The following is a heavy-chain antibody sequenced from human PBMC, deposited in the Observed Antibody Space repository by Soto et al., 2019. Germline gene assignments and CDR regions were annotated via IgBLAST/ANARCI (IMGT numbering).Heavy chain of an antibody. D-gene: IGHD1-1*01. CDR3: ASHPLNWSDADS. Sequence: SETLSLTCAVFGGSFSGYYWSWIRQPPGKGLEWIGEINHSGSTNYNPSLKSRVTISVDTSKNQFSLKLSSVTAADTAVYYCASHPLNWSDADSCGQGTTVTVSS. J-gene: IGHJ6*02. CDR2: INHSGST. V-gene: IGHV4-34*01. CDR1: GGSFSGYY.